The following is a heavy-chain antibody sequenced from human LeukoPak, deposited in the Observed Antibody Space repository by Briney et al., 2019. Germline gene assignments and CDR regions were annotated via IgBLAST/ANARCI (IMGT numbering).Heavy chain of an antibody. Sequence: SETLSLTCAVYGGSFSGYYWSWIRQPPGKGLEWIGEITHSGSTNYNPSLKSRITVSVDTSKNQFSLKLSSVTAADTAVYYCAREIYCGGDCSPYGYWGQGTLVTVSS. D-gene: IGHD2-21*02. V-gene: IGHV4-34*01. CDR3: AREIYCGGDCSPYGY. CDR2: ITHSGST. CDR1: GGSFSGYY. J-gene: IGHJ4*02.